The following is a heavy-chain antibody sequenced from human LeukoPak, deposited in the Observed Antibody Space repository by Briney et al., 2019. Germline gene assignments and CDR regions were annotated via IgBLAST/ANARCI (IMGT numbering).Heavy chain of an antibody. Sequence: TDTLSLMCADSHDSYSSKYWTWMRQPPGKGMEWIGYISSIGSTNYNPSLQSRVAISLDTSKNQFSLKLSSVTAADTAVYYCARDLVTVTKGFDIWGQGTMVSVSS. CDR1: HDSYSSKY. CDR2: ISSIGST. V-gene: IGHV4-59*01. CDR3: ARDLVTVTKGFDI. D-gene: IGHD4-17*01. J-gene: IGHJ3*02.